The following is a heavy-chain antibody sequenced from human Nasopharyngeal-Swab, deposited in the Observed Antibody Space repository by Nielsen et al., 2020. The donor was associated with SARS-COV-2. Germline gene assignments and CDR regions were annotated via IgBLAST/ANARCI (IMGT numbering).Heavy chain of an antibody. J-gene: IGHJ4*02. V-gene: IGHV1-2*02. CDR1: GETFTGYY. Sequence: ASVKVSCKASGETFTGYYMHWVRQAPGQGLEWMGWINPNSGGTNYAQKFQGRVTMTRDTSISTAYMELSRLRSDDTAVYYCARLPTALVGWKDYWGQGTLVTVSS. CDR2: INPNSGGT. D-gene: IGHD5-18*01. CDR3: ARLPTALVGWKDY.